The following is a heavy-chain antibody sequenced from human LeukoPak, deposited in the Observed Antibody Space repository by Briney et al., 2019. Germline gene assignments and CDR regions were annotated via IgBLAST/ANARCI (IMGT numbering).Heavy chain of an antibody. D-gene: IGHD6-13*01. CDR3: ARDLTPEYSSNWPEGDY. V-gene: IGHV3-48*03. CDR2: ISSSGTTI. J-gene: IGHJ4*02. CDR1: GFTFRSYE. Sequence: GGSLRLSCAASGFTFRSYEMNWVRQAPGKGLEWVSYISSSGTTIYYADSVKGRFTISRDNAKNSLYLQMNSLRAEDTAVYYCARDLTPEYSSNWPEGDYWGQGTLATVSS.